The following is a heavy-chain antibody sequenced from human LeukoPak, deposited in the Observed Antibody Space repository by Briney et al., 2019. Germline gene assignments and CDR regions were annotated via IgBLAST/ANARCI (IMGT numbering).Heavy chain of an antibody. CDR3: ARGYGGQDYFDY. CDR2: VSXDGGNX. D-gene: IGHD4-23*01. CDR1: GFTFSXXX. V-gene: IGHV3-30-3*01. J-gene: IGHJ4*02. Sequence: GGSLRLSCAASGFTFSXXXXXXXXXXXXXXXXXXAVVSXDGGNXDYXXXXXXXXTIXXXXSKNTLYLQMNSLRAEDTAVYYCARGYGGQDYFDYWGQGTLVTVSS.